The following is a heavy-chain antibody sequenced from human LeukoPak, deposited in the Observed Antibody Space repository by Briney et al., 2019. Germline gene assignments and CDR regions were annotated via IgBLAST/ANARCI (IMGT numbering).Heavy chain of an antibody. J-gene: IGHJ5*02. Sequence: SQTLSLTCTVSGGSISSGDYYWSWIRQPPGTGLEWIGYIHYSGSTYYNPSLKSRVTISVDTSKNQFSLKLSSVTAADTAVYYCARALFDDYGDYGDWFDPWGQGTLVTVSS. CDR1: GGSISSGDYY. CDR3: ARALFDDYGDYGDWFDP. CDR2: IHYSGST. D-gene: IGHD4-17*01. V-gene: IGHV4-30-4*01.